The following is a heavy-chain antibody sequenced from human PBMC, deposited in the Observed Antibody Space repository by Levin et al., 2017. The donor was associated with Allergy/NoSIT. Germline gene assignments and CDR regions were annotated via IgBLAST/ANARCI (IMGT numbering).Heavy chain of an antibody. CDR3: ARQGGWVGPNNL. V-gene: IGHV4-59*08. Sequence: PSQTLSLTCTVSGGSISSYYWNWIRQPPGKGLEWIGYIYYSGSTNYNPSLKSRVTISVDTSKNQFSLKLSSVTAADTAVYYCARQGGWVGPNNLWGRGTLVTVSS. J-gene: IGHJ2*01. CDR1: GGSISSYY. CDR2: IYYSGST. D-gene: IGHD3-10*01.